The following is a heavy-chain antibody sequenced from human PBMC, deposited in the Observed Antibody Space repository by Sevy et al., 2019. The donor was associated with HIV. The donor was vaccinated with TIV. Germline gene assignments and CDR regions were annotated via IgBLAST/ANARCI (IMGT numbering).Heavy chain of an antibody. CDR1: GFTFRNYW. CDR3: ARDHTDGNTPGDDFDY. J-gene: IGHJ4*02. D-gene: IGHD3-16*01. V-gene: IGHV3-74*01. Sequence: GGSLRLSCAASGFTFRNYWMHWVRHSPGKGLMWVSRIDCSGTIINYADSVKGRFTISRDNAKNTVYLQMNSLRVEDTAVYYCARDHTDGNTPGDDFDYWGQGIMVTVSS. CDR2: IDCSGTII.